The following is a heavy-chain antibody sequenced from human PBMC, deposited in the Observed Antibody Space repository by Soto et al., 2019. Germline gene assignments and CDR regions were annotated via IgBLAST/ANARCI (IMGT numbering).Heavy chain of an antibody. Sequence: ESGPTLVNPTQTLTLTCTFSGFSLSTSGVGVGWIRQPPGKALEWLALIYWDDDKRYSPSLKSRLTITKDTSKNQVVLTMTNMDPVDTATYYCAHRPDPSAAGTMADAFDIWGQGTMVTVSS. J-gene: IGHJ3*02. CDR2: IYWDDDK. D-gene: IGHD6-13*01. CDR1: GFSLSTSGVG. V-gene: IGHV2-5*02. CDR3: AHRPDPSAAGTMADAFDI.